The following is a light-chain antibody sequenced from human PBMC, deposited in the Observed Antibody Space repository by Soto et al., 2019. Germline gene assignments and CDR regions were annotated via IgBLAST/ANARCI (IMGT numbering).Light chain of an antibody. Sequence: EIVMTQSPGTLSVSPGERATLSCRAGQGVTTTVSWYHQKSGRSPRLLIYDVSIRATGVPARFSGTGSETDFTLTISRLDPEDFAVYYCQQYVSSPWTFGQGTKVDIK. J-gene: IGKJ1*01. CDR3: QQYVSSPWT. CDR2: DVS. CDR1: QGVTTTV. V-gene: IGKV3-20*01.